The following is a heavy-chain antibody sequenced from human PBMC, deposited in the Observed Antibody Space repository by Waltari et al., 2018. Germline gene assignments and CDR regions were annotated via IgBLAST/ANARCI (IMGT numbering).Heavy chain of an antibody. CDR2: IIPIFGTA. CDR3: ARARYCSSTSCYLEYSSEWYFDY. D-gene: IGHD2-2*01. J-gene: IGHJ4*02. Sequence: QVQLVQSGAEVKKPGSSVKVSCKASGGTFSSYAISWVRQAPGQGLEWMGGIIPIFGTANYAQKFQGRVTITADESTSTAYMELSSLRSEDTAVYYCARARYCSSTSCYLEYSSEWYFDYWGQGTLVIVSS. V-gene: IGHV1-69*01. CDR1: GGTFSSYA.